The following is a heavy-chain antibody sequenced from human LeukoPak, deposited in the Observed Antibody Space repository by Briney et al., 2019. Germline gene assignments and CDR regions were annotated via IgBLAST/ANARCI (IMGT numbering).Heavy chain of an antibody. V-gene: IGHV4-30-4*01. CDR3: ARDGYYYGSGSLEDAFDI. D-gene: IGHD3-10*01. CDR1: GGSISSGDYY. CDR2: IYYSGST. Sequence: SETLSLTCTVSGGSISSGDYYWSWIRQPPGKGLEWIGYIYYSGSTYYNPSLKSRVTISVDTSKNQFSLKLSSVTAADTAVYYCARDGYYYGSGSLEDAFDIWGQGTMVPVSS. J-gene: IGHJ3*02.